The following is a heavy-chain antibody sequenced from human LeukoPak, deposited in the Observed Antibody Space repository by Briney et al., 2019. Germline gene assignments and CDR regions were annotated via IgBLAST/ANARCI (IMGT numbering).Heavy chain of an antibody. J-gene: IGHJ4*02. Sequence: GGSLRLSCAAAGFTFSSYWMSWVRQAPGKGLEWVANIKQDGSEKYYVDSVKGRFTISRDNAKNSLYLQMNSLRAEDTAVYYCARDTGSGSYDYWGQGTLVTVSS. CDR3: ARDTGSGSYDY. V-gene: IGHV3-7*03. CDR2: IKQDGSEK. CDR1: GFTFSSYW. D-gene: IGHD3-10*01.